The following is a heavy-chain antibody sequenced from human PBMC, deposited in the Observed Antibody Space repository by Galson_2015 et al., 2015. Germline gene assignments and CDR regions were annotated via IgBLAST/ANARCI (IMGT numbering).Heavy chain of an antibody. CDR1: GFTFSSYA. CDR2: ISGSGGST. Sequence: LRLSCAASGFTFSSYAMSWVRQAPGKGLEWVSAISGSGGSTYYADSVKGRFTNSRDNSKNTLYLQMNSLRAEDTAVYYCAKAGHAQYYYGMDVWGQGTTVTVSS. J-gene: IGHJ6*02. V-gene: IGHV3-23*01. CDR3: AKAGHAQYYYGMDV.